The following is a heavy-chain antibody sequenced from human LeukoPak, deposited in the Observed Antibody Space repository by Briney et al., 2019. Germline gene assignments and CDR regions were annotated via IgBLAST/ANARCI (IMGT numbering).Heavy chain of an antibody. J-gene: IGHJ4*02. D-gene: IGHD3-22*01. CDR2: IYYSGST. CDR1: GGSISSYY. CDR3: ARVYDSSGYTFDY. V-gene: IGHV4-59*01. Sequence: PSETLSLTCTVSGGSISSYYWSWLRQPPGKGLEWIGYIYYSGSTNYNPSLKSRVTISVDTSKNQFSLKLSSVTAADTAVYYCARVYDSSGYTFDYWGQGTLVTVSS.